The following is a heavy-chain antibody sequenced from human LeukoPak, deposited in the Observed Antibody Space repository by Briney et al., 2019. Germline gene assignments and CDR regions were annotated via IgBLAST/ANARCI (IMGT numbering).Heavy chain of an antibody. D-gene: IGHD3-22*01. CDR3: ARAPRGYDSSGYQLDY. V-gene: IGHV4-4*07. J-gene: IGHJ4*02. Sequence: SETLSLTCTVSGGSISSYYWSWIRQPAGKGLEWIGRIYTSGSTNYNPSLKSRVTMSVDTSKNQFSLKLSSVTAADTAVYYCARAPRGYDSSGYQLDYWGQGTLVTVSS. CDR1: GGSISSYY. CDR2: IYTSGST.